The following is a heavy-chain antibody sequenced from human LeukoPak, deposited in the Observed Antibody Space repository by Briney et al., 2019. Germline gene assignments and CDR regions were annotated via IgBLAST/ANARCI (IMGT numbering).Heavy chain of an antibody. V-gene: IGHV5-51*01. J-gene: IGHJ4*02. CDR1: GYTFTGYY. CDR3: ARHFGADY. D-gene: IGHD3-3*01. Sequence: ASVKVSCKASGYTFTGYYMHWVRQMPGKGLEWMGIIYPDDSDTRYNPSFQGQVTISADKSISTAYLQWSSLKASDTAMYFCARHFGADYWGQGTLVTVSS. CDR2: IYPDDSDT.